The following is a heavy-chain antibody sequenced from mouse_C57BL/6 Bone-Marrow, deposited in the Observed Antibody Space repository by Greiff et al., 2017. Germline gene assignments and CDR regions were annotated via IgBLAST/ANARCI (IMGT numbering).Heavy chain of an antibody. Sequence: EVKLQQSGPELVKPGASVKISCKASGYSFTDYNMNWVKQSTGKSLEWIGVIYPKYGTTSYNQKFKGKATLTVDQSSRTAYMQLLSLTSEDSAVYSCARGSVYDYAIDYWGQGPSVTVSS. D-gene: IGHD2-12*01. CDR2: IYPKYGTT. V-gene: IGHV1-39*01. CDR1: GYSFTDYN. J-gene: IGHJ4*01. CDR3: ARGSVYDYAIDY.